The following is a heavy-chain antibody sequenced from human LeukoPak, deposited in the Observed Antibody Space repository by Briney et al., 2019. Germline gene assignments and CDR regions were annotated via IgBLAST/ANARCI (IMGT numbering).Heavy chain of an antibody. CDR1: GFTFSSYS. CDR3: ARESYIAAAGTRNFGY. V-gene: IGHV3-48*02. D-gene: IGHD6-13*01. J-gene: IGHJ4*02. Sequence: PGGSLRLSCAASGFTFSSYSMNWVRQAPGKGLEWVSYISSSSTIYYAASVKGRLTISRDNAKNSLYLQMNSLRDEDTAVYYCARESYIAAAGTRNFGYWGQGTLVTVSS. CDR2: ISSSSTI.